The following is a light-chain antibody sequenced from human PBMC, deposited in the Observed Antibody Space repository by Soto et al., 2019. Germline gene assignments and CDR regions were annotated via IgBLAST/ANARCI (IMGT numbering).Light chain of an antibody. CDR3: SSYAGSNNVV. CDR2: XVS. V-gene: IGLV2-8*01. CDR1: SSDVGGYNY. J-gene: IGLJ2*01. Sequence: QSALTQPPSASGSPGQSVTISCTGTSSDVGGYNYVSWYQQHPGKAPKLMIYXVSKRPSGVPDRFSGSKSGNTASLTVSGLQAEDEADYYCSSYAGSNNVVFGGGTQLTVL.